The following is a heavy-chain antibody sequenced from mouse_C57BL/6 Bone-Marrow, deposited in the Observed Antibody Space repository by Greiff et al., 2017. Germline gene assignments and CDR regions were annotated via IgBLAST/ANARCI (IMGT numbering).Heavy chain of an antibody. CDR3: AVAKNWDSWFAY. CDR2: INPGSGGT. CDR1: GYAFTNYL. V-gene: IGHV1-54*01. D-gene: IGHD4-1*01. Sequence: QVQLKQSGAELVRPGTSVKVSCKASGYAFTNYLIEWVKQRPGQGLEWIGVINPGSGGTNYNEKFKGKATLTADKSSSTAYMQLSSLTSEDSAVYFCAVAKNWDSWFAYWGQGTLVTVSA. J-gene: IGHJ3*01.